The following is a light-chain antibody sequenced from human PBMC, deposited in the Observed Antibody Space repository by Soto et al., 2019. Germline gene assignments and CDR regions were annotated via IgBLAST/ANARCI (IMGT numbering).Light chain of an antibody. CDR3: QQYNRGWT. J-gene: IGKJ1*01. Sequence: EIVMTQSPATLSVSPGKTATLSCRASQSVSSDLAWYQQRPGQAPSLLIYGASTRATGIPARFSGSGSGTEFTLTISSPQSEDFAVYYCQQYNRGWTFGQGTKVEIK. CDR2: GAS. V-gene: IGKV3-15*01. CDR1: QSVSSD.